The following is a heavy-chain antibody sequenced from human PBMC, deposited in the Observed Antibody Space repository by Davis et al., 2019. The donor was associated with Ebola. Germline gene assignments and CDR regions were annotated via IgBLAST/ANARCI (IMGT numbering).Heavy chain of an antibody. Sequence: GESLKISCAASGFTFSSYWMHWVRQAPGKGLVWVSRINSDGSSTSYADSVKGRFTISRDNAKNTLYLQMNSLRAEDTAVYYCARPNHRGISYYGMDVWGKGTTVTVSS. CDR2: INSDGSST. V-gene: IGHV3-74*01. D-gene: IGHD3-10*01. CDR1: GFTFSSYW. CDR3: ARPNHRGISYYGMDV. J-gene: IGHJ6*04.